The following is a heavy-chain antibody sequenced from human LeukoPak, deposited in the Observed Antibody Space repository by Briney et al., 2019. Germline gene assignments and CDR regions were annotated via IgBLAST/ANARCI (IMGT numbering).Heavy chain of an antibody. CDR3: ARLHVDTAMVSLSGPLYYYYMDV. V-gene: IGHV4-34*01. J-gene: IGHJ6*03. Sequence: GSLRFSCAASGLTFDDYGMSWIRKPPGKGLDGIGDINHSGSTNYNPSLKSRVTISVDTSKNQFSLKLSSVTAADTAVYYCARLHVDTAMVSLSGPLYYYYMDVWGKGTTVTISS. CDR1: GLTFDDYG. CDR2: INHSGST. D-gene: IGHD5-18*01.